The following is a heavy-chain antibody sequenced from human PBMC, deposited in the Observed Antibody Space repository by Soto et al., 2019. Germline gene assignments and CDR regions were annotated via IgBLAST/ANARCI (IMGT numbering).Heavy chain of an antibody. J-gene: IGHJ4*02. CDR2: IYYSGST. CDR3: ARYGDYETMFDY. CDR1: GGSISSGDYY. Sequence: QVQLQESGPGLVKPSQTLSLTCTVSGGSISSGDYYWSWIRQPPGKGLEWIGYIYYSGSTYYNPSLKSRVTISGDPSKNQFSLKLSSVTAADTGVYYGARYGDYETMFDYWGQGTLVTVSS. D-gene: IGHD4-17*01. V-gene: IGHV4-30-4*01.